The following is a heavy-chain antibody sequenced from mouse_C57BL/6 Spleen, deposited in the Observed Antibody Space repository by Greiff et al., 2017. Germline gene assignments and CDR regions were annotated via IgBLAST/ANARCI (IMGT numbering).Heavy chain of an antibody. Sequence: QVQLQQPGAELVKPGASVKVSCKASGYTFTSYWMHWVKQRPGQGLEWIGRIHPSDSDTNYNQKFKGKATLTVDKSSSTAYMQLSSLTSEDSAVYYCAIWIAYEYDAWFAYWGQGTLVTVSA. CDR2: IHPSDSDT. J-gene: IGHJ3*01. V-gene: IGHV1-74*01. CDR3: AIWIAYEYDAWFAY. CDR1: GYTFTSYW. D-gene: IGHD2-4*01.